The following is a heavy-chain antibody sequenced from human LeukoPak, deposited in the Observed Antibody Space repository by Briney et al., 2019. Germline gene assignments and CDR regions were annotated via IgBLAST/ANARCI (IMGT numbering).Heavy chain of an antibody. CDR2: ISYDGSNK. CDR1: GFTFSSYA. Sequence: GGSLRLSCAASGFTFSSYAMHWVRQAPGKGLEWVAVISYDGSNKYYADSVKGRFTISRDNSKNTLYLQMNSLRAEDTAVYYCARESPRLYYYYGMDVWGQGTTVTVSS. J-gene: IGHJ6*02. V-gene: IGHV3-30-3*01. CDR3: ARESPRLYYYYGMDV.